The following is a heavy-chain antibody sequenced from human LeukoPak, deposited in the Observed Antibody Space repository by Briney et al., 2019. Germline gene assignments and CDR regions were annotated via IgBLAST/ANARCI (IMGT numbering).Heavy chain of an antibody. CDR2: INTDGSST. CDR3: TRELPREVTLDY. V-gene: IGHV3-74*01. J-gene: IGHJ4*01. D-gene: IGHD2-21*02. CDR1: GFTFISYG. Sequence: GGSLRLSRAASGFTFISYGMQWVRQAPGKGLVWVSRINTDGSSTSYADSVKGRFTVSRDNAKNTVYLQVNSLRAEDTAVYFCTRELPREVTLDYWGQGTLVTVSS.